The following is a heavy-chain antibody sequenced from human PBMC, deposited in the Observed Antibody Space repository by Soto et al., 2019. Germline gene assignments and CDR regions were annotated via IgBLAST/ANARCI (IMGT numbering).Heavy chain of an antibody. Sequence: SVKVSCKAFGGSFSTNEIDWVRQAPGQGLEWMGRIFPNVGTADYAQKFEGRLTLIADESTATVFMELSRLTSADTAVYYCARARYSSRWGTFDSWGQGTQVTVSS. CDR1: GGSFSTNE. J-gene: IGHJ4*02. V-gene: IGHV1-69*13. CDR3: ARARYSSRWGTFDS. CDR2: IFPNVGTA. D-gene: IGHD3-22*01.